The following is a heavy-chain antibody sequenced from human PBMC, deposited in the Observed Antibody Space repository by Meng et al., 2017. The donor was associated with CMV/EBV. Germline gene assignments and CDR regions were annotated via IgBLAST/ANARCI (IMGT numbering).Heavy chain of an antibody. V-gene: IGHV1-69*02. CDR1: GGTFSSYT. D-gene: IGHD2-2*01. CDR3: ARAPPLYCSSTSCQYMFDP. CDR2: IIPILGIA. Sequence: SVKVSCKASGGTFSSYTISWVRQAPGQGLEWMGRIIPILGIANYAQKFQGRVTITADKSTGTAYMELSSLRSEDTAVYYCARAPPLYCSSTSCQYMFDPWGQGTLVTVSS. J-gene: IGHJ5*02.